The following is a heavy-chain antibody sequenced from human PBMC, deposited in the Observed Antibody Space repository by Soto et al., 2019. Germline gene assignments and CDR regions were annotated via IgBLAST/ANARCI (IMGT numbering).Heavy chain of an antibody. Sequence: EVQLVESGGGLVQPGRSLRLSCAASGFTFDDYAMHWVRQVPGKGLEWVSGINWNSGSIGYGDSVKGRFDISRDNVKNSLHMQMNSLSAEDTAFYYGVKDESINGYSVHFRHWGQGTLVTVSS. CDR1: GFTFDDYA. V-gene: IGHV3-9*01. CDR2: INWNSGSI. CDR3: VKDESINGYSVHFRH. J-gene: IGHJ1*01. D-gene: IGHD6-13*01.